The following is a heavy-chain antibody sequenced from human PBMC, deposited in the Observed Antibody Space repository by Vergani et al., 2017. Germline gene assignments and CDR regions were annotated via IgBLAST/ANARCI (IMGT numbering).Heavy chain of an antibody. Sequence: QVQLVQSGAEVKKPGSSVKVSCKASGGTFSSYAISWVRQAPGQGLEWMGRIIPIFGTANYAQKFQGRVTITADESTSTAYMELNSLRAEDTAVYYCAKVPSYYDSSGYYPAGNAFDIWGQGTMVTVSS. D-gene: IGHD3-22*01. V-gene: IGHV1-69*18. CDR2: IIPIFGTA. J-gene: IGHJ3*02. CDR3: AKVPSYYDSSGYYPAGNAFDI. CDR1: GGTFSSYA.